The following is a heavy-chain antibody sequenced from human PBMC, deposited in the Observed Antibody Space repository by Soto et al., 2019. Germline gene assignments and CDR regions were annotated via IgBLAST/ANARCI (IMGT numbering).Heavy chain of an antibody. CDR1: GGSISSYY. CDR3: AGVLGVVDPPYRP. V-gene: IGHV4-59*08. J-gene: IGHJ5*02. D-gene: IGHD2-15*01. Sequence: QVQLQESGPGLVKPSETLSLTCTVSGGSISSYYWSWIRQPPGKGLEWIGYIYYSGSTNYNPSLKSRVTISKDTSKNQFSLKLSSVTAADTAVYYWAGVLGVVDPPYRPWGQRTLVTVSS. CDR2: IYYSGST.